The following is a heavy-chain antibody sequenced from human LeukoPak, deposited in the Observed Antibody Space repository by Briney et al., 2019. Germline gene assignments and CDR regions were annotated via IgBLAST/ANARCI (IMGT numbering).Heavy chain of an antibody. CDR2: FDPSGGGS. CDR1: GYTFTTYH. J-gene: IGHJ5*02. V-gene: IGHV1-46*01. Sequence: ASVRVSCKPSGYTFTTYHIHWVRQATGQGLEWLGVFDPSGGGSIYAQKFQDRVNMTRDTSTTTVYLELSRLKFEDTAVYFCTRGFWSGYFGHHTWFDPWGQGTLVTVYS. D-gene: IGHD3-3*01. CDR3: TRGFWSGYFGHHTWFDP.